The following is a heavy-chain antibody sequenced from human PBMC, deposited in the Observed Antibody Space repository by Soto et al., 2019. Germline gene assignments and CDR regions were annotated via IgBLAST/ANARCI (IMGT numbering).Heavy chain of an antibody. Sequence: EVQLLESGGALVQPGGSLRLSCVASGFSFNKYAMHWVRQAPGKGLEYVSGTSSDGVSTYHGNSVKGRFTISRDNSKNTLFLQMGSLRPDDMAVYYCARAKVRFRSGLYDCWGQGTRVAVSS. J-gene: IGHJ4*02. CDR3: ARAKVRFRSGLYDC. CDR2: TSSDGVST. CDR1: GFSFNKYA. V-gene: IGHV3-64*01. D-gene: IGHD3-10*01.